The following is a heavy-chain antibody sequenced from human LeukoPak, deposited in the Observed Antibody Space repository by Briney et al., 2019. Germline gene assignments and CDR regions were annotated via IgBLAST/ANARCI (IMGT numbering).Heavy chain of an antibody. CDR3: ARGVPYDSWSGPHYSDY. CDR2: ISNNGGYT. V-gene: IGHV3-23*01. CDR1: GFTFSSSA. J-gene: IGHJ4*02. D-gene: IGHD3-3*01. Sequence: GGSLRLSCAASGFTFSSSAMSWVRQAPGKGLEWVSAISNNGGYTYYADSVRGRFTISRDSAKNSLYLQMNSLRAEDMAVYYCARGVPYDSWSGPHYSDYWGQGTLVTVSS.